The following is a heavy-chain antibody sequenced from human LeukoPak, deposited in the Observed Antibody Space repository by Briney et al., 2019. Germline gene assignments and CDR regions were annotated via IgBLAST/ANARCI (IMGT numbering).Heavy chain of an antibody. D-gene: IGHD3-10*01. V-gene: IGHV1-69*13. CDR2: IIPIFGTA. J-gene: IGHJ5*02. CDR3: ARDYGSGSYRFDP. CDR1: GGTFSSYA. Sequence: GASVKVSCKASGGTFSSYAISWVRQAPGQGLEWMGGIIPIFGTANYAQKFQGRVTITADESTSTAYMELSSLRSEDTAVYYCARDYGSGSYRFDPWGQGTLVTVSS.